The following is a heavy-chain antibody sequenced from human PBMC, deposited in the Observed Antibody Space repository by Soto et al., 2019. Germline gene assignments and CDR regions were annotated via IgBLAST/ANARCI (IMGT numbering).Heavy chain of an antibody. D-gene: IGHD3-9*01. J-gene: IGHJ6*02. CDR3: AKARARYFDGYGMDV. V-gene: IGHV3-30*18. Sequence: PGGSLRLSCAASGFTFSSYGMHWVRQAPGKGLEWVAVISYDGSNKYYADSVKGRFTISRDNSKNTLYLQMNSLRAEDTAVYYCAKARARYFDGYGMDVWGQGTTVTVSS. CDR1: GFTFSSYG. CDR2: ISYDGSNK.